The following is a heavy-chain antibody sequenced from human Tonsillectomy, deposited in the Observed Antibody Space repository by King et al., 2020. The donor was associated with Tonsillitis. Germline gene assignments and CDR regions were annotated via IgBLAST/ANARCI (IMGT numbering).Heavy chain of an antibody. CDR1: GFTFSNYG. CDR3: AKGSCNYYFDY. Sequence: EVQLVESGGGLVQPGGSLRLSCAASGFTFSNYGMSWVRQAPGKGLEWVSTIDHSGRTTYYADSVKGRFTISRDNSKNTLHLQMNSLRVEDTAVYYCAKGSCNYYFDYWGQGTVVTVSS. D-gene: IGHD1-1*01. CDR2: IDHSGRTT. V-gene: IGHV3-23*04. J-gene: IGHJ4*02.